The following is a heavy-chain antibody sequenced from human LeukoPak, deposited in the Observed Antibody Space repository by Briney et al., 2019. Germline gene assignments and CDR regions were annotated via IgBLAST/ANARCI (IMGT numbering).Heavy chain of an antibody. CDR2: IYYSGST. CDR1: GGSISSSSYY. J-gene: IGHJ4*02. D-gene: IGHD5-18*01. CDR3: ARSGSVQLWLDY. Sequence: PSETLSLTCTVSGGSISSSSYYWGWIRQPPGKGLEWIGYIYYSGSTNYNPSLKSRVTISVDTSKNQFSLKLSSVTAADTAVYYCARSGSVQLWLDYWGQGTLVTVSS. V-gene: IGHV4-61*05.